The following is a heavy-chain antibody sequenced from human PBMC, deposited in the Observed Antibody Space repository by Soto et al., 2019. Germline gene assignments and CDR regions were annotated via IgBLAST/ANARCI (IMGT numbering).Heavy chain of an antibody. CDR3: ASTSYCNGSSCYSRHYYGVDV. J-gene: IGHJ6*02. D-gene: IGHD2-2*01. CDR1: GGTFSKYS. CDR2: ITPFVDTS. V-gene: IGHV1-69*06. Sequence: QVRLVQSGAEVKKPGSSVKVSCKVSGGTFSKYSLSWVRQTPGQGLEWMGGITPFVDTSNYAQRFLGRVTITADKSTNTAFLEVSGLKSEDTALYFCASTSYCNGSSCYSRHYYGVDVWGQGTTVTVSS.